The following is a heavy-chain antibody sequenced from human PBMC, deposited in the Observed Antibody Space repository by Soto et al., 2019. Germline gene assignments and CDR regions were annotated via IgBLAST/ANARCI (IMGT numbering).Heavy chain of an antibody. CDR1: GGSISSSNYY. Sequence: SETLSLTCTVSGGSISSSNYYRGWIRQPPGKGLEWIGSIYYSGSTYYNPSLKSRVTISVDTSKNQFSLKLSSVTAADTAVYYCARRYGSAFDIWGQGTMVTVSS. V-gene: IGHV4-39*07. CDR2: IYYSGST. D-gene: IGHD3-10*01. CDR3: ARRYGSAFDI. J-gene: IGHJ3*02.